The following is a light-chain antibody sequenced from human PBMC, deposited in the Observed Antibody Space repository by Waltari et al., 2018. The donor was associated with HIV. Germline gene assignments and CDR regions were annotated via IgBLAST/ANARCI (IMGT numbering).Light chain of an antibody. V-gene: IGLV1-40*01. CDR3: QSFDSGLTAVV. CDR2: DNN. CDR1: SSHLGAGFD. Sequence: QSVLTQPPSVSGAPGQRVSIACTGSSSHLGAGFDAQGYQQLPGAAPRLLIYDNNNRPSGVPGRFSGSRSGTSASLAITGLQADDEADYYCQSFDSGLTAVVFGGGTKLTVL. J-gene: IGLJ2*01.